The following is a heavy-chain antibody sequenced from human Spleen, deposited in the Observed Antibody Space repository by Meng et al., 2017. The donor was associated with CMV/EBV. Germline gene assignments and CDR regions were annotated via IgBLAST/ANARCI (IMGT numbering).Heavy chain of an antibody. CDR1: GYTFSNFG. CDR3: ARSVEMTTIYDY. Sequence: ASVKVSCKASGYTFSNFGISWVRQAPGQGLEWMGWISAQKDNTKYAQKVQGRVTMTTDTSTSTAYMELRSLRSDDTAVYYCARSVEMTTIYDYWGQGTLVTVSS. D-gene: IGHD5-24*01. J-gene: IGHJ4*02. V-gene: IGHV1-18*01. CDR2: ISAQKDNT.